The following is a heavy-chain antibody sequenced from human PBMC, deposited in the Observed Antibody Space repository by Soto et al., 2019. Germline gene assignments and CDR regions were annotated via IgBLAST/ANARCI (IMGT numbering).Heavy chain of an antibody. Sequence: GGSLRLSGAASGFPFSSYSIHWVRQAPGKGLEWVAVISYDGINKYYADSVKGRFTISRDNSKNPLYLQMNSLRAEDTAVYYCARDRGDGHNSGVGDYWGQGTLLTVSS. CDR2: ISYDGINK. CDR1: GFPFSSYS. CDR3: ARDRGDGHNSGVGDY. J-gene: IGHJ4*02. V-gene: IGHV3-30-3*01. D-gene: IGHD3-10*01.